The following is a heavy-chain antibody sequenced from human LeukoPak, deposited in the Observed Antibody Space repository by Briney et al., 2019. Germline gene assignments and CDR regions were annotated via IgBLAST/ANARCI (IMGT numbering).Heavy chain of an antibody. Sequence: ASVKVSCKASGYTFTSYGISWVRQAPGQGLEWMGWISAYNGNTNYAQMLQGRVTMTTDTSTSTAYMELRSLRSDDTAVYYCARSDCSGGSCYDLDYWGQGTLVTVSS. CDR3: ARSDCSGGSCYDLDY. CDR1: GYTFTSYG. CDR2: ISAYNGNT. D-gene: IGHD2-15*01. J-gene: IGHJ4*02. V-gene: IGHV1-18*01.